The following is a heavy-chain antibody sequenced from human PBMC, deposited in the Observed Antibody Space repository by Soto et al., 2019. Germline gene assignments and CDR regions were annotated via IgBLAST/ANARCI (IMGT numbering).Heavy chain of an antibody. CDR1: GGSFSGYY. CDR3: ASYDTSGYYV. J-gene: IGHJ4*02. Sequence: QVQLQQWGAGLLKPSETLSLTCAVYGGSFSGYYWSWFRQPPGKGLEGIGEINHSGSTNYNPSLKSRVTISVDTSNNQFSLKLSSVTAADTAVYYCASYDTSGYYVGGQGTLVTVSS. D-gene: IGHD3-22*01. CDR2: INHSGST. V-gene: IGHV4-34*01.